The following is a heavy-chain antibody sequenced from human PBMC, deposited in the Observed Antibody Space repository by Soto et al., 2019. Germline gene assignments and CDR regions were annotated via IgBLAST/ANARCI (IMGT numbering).Heavy chain of an antibody. CDR2: IFYSGRSGST. J-gene: IGHJ5*02. V-gene: IGHV4-59*01. Sequence: SETLSLTCSVSGGSISSYYWSWIRQPPGKGLEWIGYIFYSGRSGSTNYNPSLKSRVIISVDTSKNQFSLKLTSVTAADTAVYYCARTALGWFDPWGQETLVTVSS. CDR3: ARTALGWFDP. D-gene: IGHD2-21*02. CDR1: GGSISSYY.